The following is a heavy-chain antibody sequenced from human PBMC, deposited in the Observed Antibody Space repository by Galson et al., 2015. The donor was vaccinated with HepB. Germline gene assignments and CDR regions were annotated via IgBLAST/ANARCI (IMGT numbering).Heavy chain of an antibody. D-gene: IGHD2/OR15-2a*01. Sequence: SVKVSCKVSGYTLTELSMHWVRQAPGKGLEWMGGFDPEDGETIYAQKFQGRVTMTEDTSTDTAYMELSSLRSEDTAVYYCATGILEAAGYFDYWGQGTLVTVSS. J-gene: IGHJ4*02. V-gene: IGHV1-24*01. CDR1: GYTLTELS. CDR3: ATGILEAAGYFDY. CDR2: FDPEDGET.